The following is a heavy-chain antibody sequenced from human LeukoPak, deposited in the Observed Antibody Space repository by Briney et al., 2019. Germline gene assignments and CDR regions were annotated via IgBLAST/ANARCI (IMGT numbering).Heavy chain of an antibody. D-gene: IGHD6-19*01. CDR2: IYTSGST. CDR1: GGSISYFY. J-gene: IGHJ3*02. V-gene: IGHV4-4*07. CDR3: ARSSSGWYSAFDI. Sequence: PSETLSLTCTVSGGSISYFYWSWIRQPAGKGLEWIGRIYTSGSTNYNPSLKSRVTISVDTSKNHFSLKLSSVTAADTAVYYCARSSSGWYSAFDIWGQGTMVTVSS.